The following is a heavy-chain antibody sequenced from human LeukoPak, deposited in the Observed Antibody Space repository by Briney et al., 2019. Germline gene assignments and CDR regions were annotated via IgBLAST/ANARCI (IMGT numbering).Heavy chain of an antibody. CDR3: ARGEESSSTDPFDY. Sequence: GGSLRLSCAASGFTFGSYEMNWVRQAPGKGLEWVSYISSSGSTIYYADSVKGRFTISRDNAKNSLYLQMNSLRAEDTAVYYCARGEESSSTDPFDYWGQGTLVTVSS. J-gene: IGHJ4*02. V-gene: IGHV3-48*03. CDR2: ISSSGSTI. CDR1: GFTFGSYE. D-gene: IGHD2-2*01.